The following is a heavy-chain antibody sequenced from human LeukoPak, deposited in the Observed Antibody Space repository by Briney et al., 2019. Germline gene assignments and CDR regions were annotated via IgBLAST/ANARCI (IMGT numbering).Heavy chain of an antibody. CDR1: GGTFSSYA. Sequence: ASVKVSCKASGGTFSSYAISWVRQAPGQGLEWMGGIIPIFGIANYAQKFRGRVTITTDESTSTAYMELSSLRSEDTAVYYCATAGSYRGDTDYWGQGTLVTVSS. CDR2: IIPIFGIA. D-gene: IGHD1-26*01. V-gene: IGHV1-69*05. J-gene: IGHJ4*02. CDR3: ATAGSYRGDTDY.